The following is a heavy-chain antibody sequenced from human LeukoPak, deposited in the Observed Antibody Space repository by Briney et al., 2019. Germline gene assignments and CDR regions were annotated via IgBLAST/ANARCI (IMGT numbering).Heavy chain of an antibody. V-gene: IGHV4-39*07. J-gene: IGHJ4*02. CDR1: GGSISSGGYY. CDR3: AELGGPYYYDSSAGN. Sequence: SQTLSLTCTVSGGSISSGGYYWSWIRQPPGKGLEWIGSIYYSGSTYYNPSLKSRVTISVDTSKNQFSLKLSSVTAADTAVYYCAELGGPYYYDSSAGNWGQGTLVTVSS. CDR2: IYYSGST. D-gene: IGHD3-22*01.